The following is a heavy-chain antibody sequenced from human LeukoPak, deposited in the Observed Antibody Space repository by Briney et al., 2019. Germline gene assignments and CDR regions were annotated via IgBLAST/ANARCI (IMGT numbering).Heavy chain of an antibody. CDR1: GGTFSGYY. CDR3: ARVGAAAGYTIEYFQH. J-gene: IGHJ1*01. CDR2: INHSGST. Sequence: SETLSLTCAVYGGTFSGYYWSWIRQPPVKGLEWFGEINHSGSTNYNPSLKSRVTISVDTSKNQLSRKLSSVTAADTAVYYCARVGAAAGYTIEYFQHCGQGTLVTVSS. V-gene: IGHV4-34*01. D-gene: IGHD6-13*01.